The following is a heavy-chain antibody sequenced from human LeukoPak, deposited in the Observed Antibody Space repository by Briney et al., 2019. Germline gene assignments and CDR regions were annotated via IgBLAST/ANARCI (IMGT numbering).Heavy chain of an antibody. CDR2: IYHSGST. Sequence: SETLSLTCAVSGGSISSSNWWSWVRQPPGKGLEWIGEIYHSGSTNYNPSLKSRVTISVDTSKNQFSLKLSSVTAADTAVYYCAREGTSSSWSLYYFDYWGQGTLVTVSS. CDR1: GGSISSSNW. J-gene: IGHJ4*02. D-gene: IGHD6-13*01. CDR3: AREGTSSSWSLYYFDY. V-gene: IGHV4-4*02.